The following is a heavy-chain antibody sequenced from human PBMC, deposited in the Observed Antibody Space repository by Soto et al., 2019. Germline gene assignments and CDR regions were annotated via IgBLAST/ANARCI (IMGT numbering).Heavy chain of an antibody. J-gene: IGHJ6*02. CDR2: ISSSSSYI. D-gene: IGHD1-1*01. CDR1: GFTFSSYS. Sequence: GGSLRLSCAASGFTFSSYSMNWVRQAPGKGLEWVSSISSSSSYIYYADSVKGRFTISRDNAKNSLYLQMNSLRAEDTAVYYCARVERTVYYYYGMDVWGQGTTVTVSS. CDR3: ARVERTVYYYYGMDV. V-gene: IGHV3-21*01.